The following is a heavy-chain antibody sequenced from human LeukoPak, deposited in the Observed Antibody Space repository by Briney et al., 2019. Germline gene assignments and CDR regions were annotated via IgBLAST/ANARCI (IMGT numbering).Heavy chain of an antibody. J-gene: IGHJ5*02. V-gene: IGHV4-59*01. Sequence: PSETLSLTCSVSGDSINNYYWNWIRQSPGKGLEWIGYIHYNGNTHYNPSLKSRVIISVDTSKNQLSLRLTSVTAADTAVYYCARSSTADRWDWFDPWGQGTLVTVSS. CDR2: IHYNGNT. D-gene: IGHD6-6*01. CDR1: GDSINNYY. CDR3: ARSSTADRWDWFDP.